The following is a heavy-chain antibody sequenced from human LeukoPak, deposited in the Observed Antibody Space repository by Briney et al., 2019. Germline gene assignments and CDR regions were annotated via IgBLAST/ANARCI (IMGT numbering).Heavy chain of an antibody. Sequence: GGSLRLSCAASGFTFSSYAMSWVRQAPGKGLEWLSSISSSGDYIYYADSLKGRFTISRDNAKNSLYLQMSSLRAEDTSVYYCARGATVTTDWYFDLWGRGTLVTVSS. J-gene: IGHJ2*01. CDR1: GFTFSSYA. D-gene: IGHD4-17*01. V-gene: IGHV3-21*01. CDR2: ISSSGDYI. CDR3: ARGATVTTDWYFDL.